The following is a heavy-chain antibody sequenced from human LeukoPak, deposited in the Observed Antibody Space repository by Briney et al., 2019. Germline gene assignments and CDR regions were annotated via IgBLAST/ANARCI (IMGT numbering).Heavy chain of an antibody. D-gene: IGHD3-3*01. CDR2: IYTSGST. Sequence: PSETLSLTCTVSGGSISSYYWSWIRQPAGKGLEWIGRIYTSGSTNYNPSLKSRVTISVDTSKNQFSLKLSSVTAADTAVYYCARMRVHPTAKYYDFWSGHLYDAFDIWGQGTMVTVSS. CDR1: GGSISSYY. V-gene: IGHV4-4*07. J-gene: IGHJ3*02. CDR3: ARMRVHPTAKYYDFWSGHLYDAFDI.